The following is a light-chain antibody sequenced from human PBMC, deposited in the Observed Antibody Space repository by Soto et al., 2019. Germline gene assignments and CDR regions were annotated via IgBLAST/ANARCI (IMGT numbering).Light chain of an antibody. CDR3: QQYETFSGT. CDR1: QSVSGW. V-gene: IGKV1-5*01. J-gene: IGKJ1*01. Sequence: TRLASQSVSGWLAWYQQKPGEAPKLLIYDASALPRGVPSRFSGSGSGTKFTLTIASLQPDDFATYYCQQYETFSGTFGPGTKVDIK. CDR2: DAS.